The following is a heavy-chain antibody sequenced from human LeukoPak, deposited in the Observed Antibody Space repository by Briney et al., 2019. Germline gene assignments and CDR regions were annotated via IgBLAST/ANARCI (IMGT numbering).Heavy chain of an antibody. V-gene: IGHV1-46*01. CDR3: ARDGLPYCGGDCYSDY. CDR2: INPSGGST. D-gene: IGHD2-21*02. J-gene: IGHJ4*02. CDR1: GYTFTSYY. Sequence: ASVKVSCKASGYTFTSYYMHWVRQAPGQGLEWMGIINPSGGSTSYAQKFQGRVTMTRDMSTSTVYMELSSLRSEDTAVYYCARDGLPYCGGDCYSDYWGQGTLVTVSS.